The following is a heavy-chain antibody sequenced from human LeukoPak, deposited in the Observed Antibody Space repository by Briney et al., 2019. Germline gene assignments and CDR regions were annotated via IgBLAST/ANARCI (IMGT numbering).Heavy chain of an antibody. CDR1: GGSISSGGYS. J-gene: IGHJ4*02. V-gene: IGHV4-30-2*01. CDR2: IYHSGST. D-gene: IGHD5-12*01. Sequence: SETLPLTCAVSGGSISSGGYSWSWIRQPPGKGLEWIGYIYHSGSTYYNPSLKSRVTISVDRSKNQFSLKLSSVTAADTAVYYCARGDSGYDSIDHYFDYWGQGTLVTVSS. CDR3: ARGDSGYDSIDHYFDY.